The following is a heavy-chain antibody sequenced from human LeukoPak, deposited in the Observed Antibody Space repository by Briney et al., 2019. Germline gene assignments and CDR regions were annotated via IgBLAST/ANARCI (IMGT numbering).Heavy chain of an antibody. CDR1: GGSISSYY. CDR2: IYYSGST. J-gene: IGHJ6*02. D-gene: IGHD3-22*01. V-gene: IGHV4-59*01. CDR3: ARAPLRYYYDSSGSNTGYYYYYYGMDV. Sequence: PSETLSLTCTVSGGSISSYYWSWIRQPPGKGLEGIGYIYYSGSTNYNPSLKSRVTISVDTSKNQFSLKLSSVTAADTAVYYCARAPLRYYYDSSGSNTGYYYYYYGMDVWGQGTTVTVSS.